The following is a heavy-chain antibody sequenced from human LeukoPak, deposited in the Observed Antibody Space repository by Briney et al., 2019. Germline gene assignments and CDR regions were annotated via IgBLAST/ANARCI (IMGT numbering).Heavy chain of an antibody. CDR2: ISSDGSNK. CDR1: GFTFSSYG. CDR3: ASGVVVAARVYYGMDV. V-gene: IGHV3-30*03. D-gene: IGHD2-15*01. Sequence: QPGRSLRLSCAASGFTFSSYGMHWVRQAPGKGLEWVAVISSDGSNKYYADSVRGRFTISRDNSKNSLYLQMNSLRAEDTAVYYCASGVVVAARVYYGMDVWGQGTTVTVSS. J-gene: IGHJ6*02.